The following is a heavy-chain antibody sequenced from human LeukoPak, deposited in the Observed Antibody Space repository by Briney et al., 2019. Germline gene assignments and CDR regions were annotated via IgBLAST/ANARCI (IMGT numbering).Heavy chain of an antibody. Sequence: GSLRLSCAPSGFTLSTYDMNWVRQAPGKSLEWVSHISTTGAAVDYADFVKGRYTVSRDNAKKSLYLQMNSLRAEYTAVYYCARGLTLGHFGGQGTLVTVSS. CDR1: GFTLSTYD. CDR3: ARGLTLGHF. CDR2: ISTTGAAV. D-gene: IGHD4/OR15-4a*01. V-gene: IGHV3-48*03. J-gene: IGHJ4*02.